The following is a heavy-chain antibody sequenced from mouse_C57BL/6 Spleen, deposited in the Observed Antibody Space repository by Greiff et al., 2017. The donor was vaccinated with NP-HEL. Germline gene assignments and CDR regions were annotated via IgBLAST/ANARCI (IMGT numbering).Heavy chain of an antibody. V-gene: IGHV5-9-1*02. CDR3: TRGRGTAQADY. Sequence: EVMLVESGEGLVKPGGSLKLSCAASGFTFSSYAMSWVRQTPEKRLEWVAYISSGGDYIYYADTVKGRFTISRDNARNTLYLQMSSLKSEDTAMYYCTRGRGTAQADYWGQGTTLTVSS. J-gene: IGHJ2*01. CDR1: GFTFSSYA. CDR2: ISSGGDYI. D-gene: IGHD3-2*02.